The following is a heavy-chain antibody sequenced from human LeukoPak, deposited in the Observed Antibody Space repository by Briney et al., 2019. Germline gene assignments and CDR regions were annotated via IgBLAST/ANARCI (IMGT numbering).Heavy chain of an antibody. D-gene: IGHD3-22*01. V-gene: IGHV3-23*01. CDR3: AKEADYYDSSGYYSFDY. J-gene: IGHJ4*02. Sequence: GGSLRLSCAASGFTFSSYAMSWVRQAPGKGLEWVSAISGSGGSTYSADSVKGRFTIFRDNSKNTLYLQMNSLRAEDTGVYYCAKEADYYDSSGYYSFDYWGQGTLVTVSS. CDR1: GFTFSSYA. CDR2: ISGSGGST.